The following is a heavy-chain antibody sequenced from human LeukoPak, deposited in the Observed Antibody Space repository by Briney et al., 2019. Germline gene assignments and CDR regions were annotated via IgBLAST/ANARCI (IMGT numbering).Heavy chain of an antibody. J-gene: IGHJ4*02. CDR3: TTEAGHYYGSGSYSF. CDR1: GFTFSNAW. CDR2: IKSKTDGGTT. Sequence: GGSLRLSCAASGFTFSNAWMSWVRQAPGKGLEWVGRIKSKTDGGTTEYTAPVKGRFTISRDDSKNTLYLQMNSLKTEDTAVYYCTTEAGHYYGSGSYSFWGQGTLVTVSS. D-gene: IGHD3-10*01. V-gene: IGHV3-15*05.